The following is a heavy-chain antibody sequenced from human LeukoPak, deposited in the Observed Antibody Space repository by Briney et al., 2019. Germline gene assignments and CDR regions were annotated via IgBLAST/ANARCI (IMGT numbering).Heavy chain of an antibody. CDR3: ARDRSITMIVKYAFDI. J-gene: IGHJ3*02. Sequence: GGSLRLSCAASGFTSDDYGMSWVRQAPGKGLEWVSGINWNGGSTGYADSVKGRFTISRDNAKNSLYLQMNSLRAEDTALYYCARDRSITMIVKYAFDIWGQGTMVTVSS. CDR2: INWNGGST. V-gene: IGHV3-20*04. CDR1: GFTSDDYG. D-gene: IGHD3-22*01.